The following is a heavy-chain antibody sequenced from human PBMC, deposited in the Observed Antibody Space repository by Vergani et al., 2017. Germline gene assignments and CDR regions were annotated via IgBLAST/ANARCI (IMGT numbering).Heavy chain of an antibody. D-gene: IGHD6-13*01. CDR3: ARERLEGYSSSLWEVDP. CDR1: GDSVSSNSAA. J-gene: IGHJ5*02. CDR2: TYYRSKWYN. Sequence: QVQLPQSGPGLVKPSQTLSLTCAISGDSVSSNSAAWNWIRQSPSRGLEWLGRTYYRSKWYNDYAVSVKSRITINPDTSKNQFSLQLNSVTTEDTAVYYCARERLEGYSSSLWEVDPWGQGTLVTVSS. V-gene: IGHV6-1*01.